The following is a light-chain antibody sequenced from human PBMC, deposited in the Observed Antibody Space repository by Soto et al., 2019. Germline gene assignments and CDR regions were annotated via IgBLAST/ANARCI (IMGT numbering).Light chain of an antibody. V-gene: IGKV3-11*01. Sequence: TLSCRASQSVGTSLAWYKQQPGQAPRLLIHDAAYRASGIPERFSGSGSGTAFSLSISSLEPDDFAVYYCQHRSSWPRSFGRGTRWIS. CDR2: DAA. CDR3: QHRSSWPRS. J-gene: IGKJ1*01. CDR1: QSVGTS.